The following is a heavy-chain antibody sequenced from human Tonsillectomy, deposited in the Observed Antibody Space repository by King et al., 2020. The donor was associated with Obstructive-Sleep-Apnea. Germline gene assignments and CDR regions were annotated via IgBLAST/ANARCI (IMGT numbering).Heavy chain of an antibody. V-gene: IGHV1-8*01. J-gene: IGHJ4*02. D-gene: IGHD4-17*01. CDR2: MNPNSGNT. Sequence: VQLVESGAEVKKPGASVKVSCKASGYTFTRYDVNWVRQATGQGLEWMGWMNPNSGNTGYEQKFQGRVTMTRNTSISTAYMELSSLRSEDTAVYYCARVGRYGDYFDYWGQGTLVTVSS. CDR3: ARVGRYGDYFDY. CDR1: GYTFTRYD.